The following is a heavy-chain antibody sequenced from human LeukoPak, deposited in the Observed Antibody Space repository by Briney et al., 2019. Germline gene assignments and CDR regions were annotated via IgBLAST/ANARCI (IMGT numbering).Heavy chain of an antibody. Sequence: PSETLSLTCTVSGGSISSYYWSWIRQPPGKGLEWIGEINHSGSTNYNPSLKSRVTISVDTSKNQFSLKLSSVTAADTAVYYCARIRVGYYYYYYMDVWGKGTTVTVSS. D-gene: IGHD3-16*01. CDR1: GGSISSYY. V-gene: IGHV4-34*01. J-gene: IGHJ6*03. CDR2: INHSGST. CDR3: ARIRVGYYYYYYMDV.